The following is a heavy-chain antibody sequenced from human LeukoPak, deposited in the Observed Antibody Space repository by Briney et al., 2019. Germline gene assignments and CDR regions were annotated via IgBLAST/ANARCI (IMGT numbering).Heavy chain of an antibody. CDR1: GFTVSSNS. J-gene: IGHJ6*03. Sequence: GGSLRLSCTVSGFTVSSNSMSWVRQAPGKGLEWVSFIYSDNTHYSDSVKGRFTISRDNSKKTLYLQMTSLRAEDTAVYFCAKGPIHNTATTFLCYMDVWGKGTAVTVSS. V-gene: IGHV3-53*01. CDR2: IYSDNT. D-gene: IGHD6-25*01. CDR3: AKGPIHNTATTFLCYMDV.